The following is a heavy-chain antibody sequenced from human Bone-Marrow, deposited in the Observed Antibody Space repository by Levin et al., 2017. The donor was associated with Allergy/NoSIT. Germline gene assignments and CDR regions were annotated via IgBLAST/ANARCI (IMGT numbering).Heavy chain of an antibody. Sequence: ASVKVSCKASGYTFTSYGISWVRQAPGQGLEWMGWISAYNGNTNYAQKLQGRVTMTTDTSTSTAYMELRSLRSDDTAVYYCARDFVVVPAALLRPYYYYYYGMDVWGQGTTVTVSS. CDR1: GYTFTSYG. CDR2: ISAYNGNT. D-gene: IGHD2-2*01. CDR3: ARDFVVVPAALLRPYYYYYYGMDV. V-gene: IGHV1-18*01. J-gene: IGHJ6*02.